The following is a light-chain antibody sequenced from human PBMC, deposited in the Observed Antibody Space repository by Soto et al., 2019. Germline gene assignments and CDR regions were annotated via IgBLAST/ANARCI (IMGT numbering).Light chain of an antibody. CDR3: LQYDNWPQT. Sequence: EIVMTQSPATLSVSPGERATLSCRAGQSVGTKLTWYQQKPGESPRLLIYGASTRTTGIPARFSGSGSGTEFTLTISSLQSEDFAVYYGLQYDNWPQTVGQGTRVEIK. CDR2: GAS. CDR1: QSVGTK. V-gene: IGKV3-15*01. J-gene: IGKJ1*01.